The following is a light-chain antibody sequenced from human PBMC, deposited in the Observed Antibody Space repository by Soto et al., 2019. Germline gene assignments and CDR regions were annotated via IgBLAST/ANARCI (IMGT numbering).Light chain of an antibody. V-gene: IGKV3-20*01. Sequence: EIVLTQSPATLSLSPGGRATLSCRASQSVSRWLAWYQQRPGQSPRLLISGASMRASGVPVRFIGSGSGTDFTLTICRLELDDFAVYYCQQYSSSPSITFGQGTRLEIK. J-gene: IGKJ5*01. CDR2: GAS. CDR3: QQYSSSPSIT. CDR1: QSVSRW.